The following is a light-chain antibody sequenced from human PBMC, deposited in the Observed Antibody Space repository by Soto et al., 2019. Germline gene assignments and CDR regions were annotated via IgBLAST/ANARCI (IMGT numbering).Light chain of an antibody. CDR2: EHN. CDR3: QSYDSSTVI. CDR1: SGGIASNY. V-gene: IGLV6-57*04. Sequence: NFMLTQPHSVSESPGKTVTISCTRSSGGIASNYVQWYQQRPGSAPTTVIYEHNQRPSGVPDRFSGSTDGSSNSASLTISGLQTEDKADYYCQSYDSSTVIFGGGTKLTVL. J-gene: IGLJ2*01.